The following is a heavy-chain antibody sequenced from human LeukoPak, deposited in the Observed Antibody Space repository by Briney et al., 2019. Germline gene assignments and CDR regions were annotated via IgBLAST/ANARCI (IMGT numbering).Heavy chain of an antibody. CDR2: ISYDGSNK. J-gene: IGHJ4*02. V-gene: IGHV3-30*03. D-gene: IGHD6-19*01. CDR1: GFTFDDYA. Sequence: PGGSLRLSCAASGFTFDDYAMHWVRQAPGKGLEWVAVISYDGSNKYYADSVKGRFTISRDNSKNTLYLQMNSLRAEDTAIYYCARGGEGAEVAGFWGQGTLVTVSS. CDR3: ARGGEGAEVAGF.